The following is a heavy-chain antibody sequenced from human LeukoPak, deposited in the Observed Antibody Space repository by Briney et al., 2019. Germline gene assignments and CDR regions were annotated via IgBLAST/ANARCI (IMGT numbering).Heavy chain of an antibody. J-gene: IGHJ2*01. CDR3: ARSSLTIFGVVHWFFDL. Sequence: ASVKVSCKASGYTLTNYGISWVRQAPGQGLEWMGWISAYNGNTNYAQKLQGRVTMTTDTSTNIAYMELRSLRSDDTAVYYCARSSLTIFGVVHWFFDLWGRGTLVTVSS. D-gene: IGHD3-3*01. CDR2: ISAYNGNT. V-gene: IGHV1-18*01. CDR1: GYTLTNYG.